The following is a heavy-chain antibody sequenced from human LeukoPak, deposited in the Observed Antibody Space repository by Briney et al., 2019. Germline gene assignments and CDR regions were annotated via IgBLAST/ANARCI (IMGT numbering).Heavy chain of an antibody. J-gene: IGHJ4*02. CDR3: ARGYQLLRKFDY. CDR1: GYTFTGYY. D-gene: IGHD2-2*01. V-gene: IGHV1-2*02. Sequence: ASVKVSCKASGYTFTGYYMHWVRQAPGQGLEWMGWINPNSGGTNYAQKFQGRVTMTRDTSISTAYMELSRLRSDDTAVCYCARGYQLLRKFDYWGQGTLVTVSS. CDR2: INPNSGGT.